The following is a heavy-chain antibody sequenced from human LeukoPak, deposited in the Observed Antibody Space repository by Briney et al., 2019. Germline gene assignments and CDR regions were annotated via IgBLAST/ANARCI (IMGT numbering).Heavy chain of an antibody. J-gene: IGHJ4*02. CDR3: GRHAYGGSPPLS. CDR2: ISYDGSNK. D-gene: IGHD3-10*01. CDR1: GFTFSSYA. Sequence: GGSLRLSCAASGFTFSSYAMHWVRQAPGKGLEWVAVISYDGSNKYYAASVKGRFTISRDNAKNTVYLQMNNLRAEDTALYYCGRHAYGGSPPLSWGQGALVTVSS. V-gene: IGHV3-30*14.